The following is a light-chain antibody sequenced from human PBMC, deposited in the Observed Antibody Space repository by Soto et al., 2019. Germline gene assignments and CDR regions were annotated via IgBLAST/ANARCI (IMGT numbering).Light chain of an antibody. CDR3: QQYYRTPLT. Sequence: DIVMTQSPDSLAVSLGERATLHCRSSQSVLYSSNNKNYLSWYQQKPGQPPKLLIHWASTRESGVPDRFSGSGSGTDFTLTISSLQAEDVAVYYCQQYYRTPLTFGGGTKVEF. CDR1: QSVLYSSNNKNY. V-gene: IGKV4-1*01. J-gene: IGKJ4*01. CDR2: WAS.